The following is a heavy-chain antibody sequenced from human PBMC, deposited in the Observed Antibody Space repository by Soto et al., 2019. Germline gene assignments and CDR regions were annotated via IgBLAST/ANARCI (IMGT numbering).Heavy chain of an antibody. CDR3: STTVITAPLFEY. D-gene: IGHD2-21*02. V-gene: IGHV1-18*01. CDR2: FTADDGDT. CDR1: GYIFMSYG. Sequence: ASVKVSCKASGYIFMSYGITWVRQAPGQGLEWMGCFTADDGDTNYAQKFQGRVTMTTDTSTSTAYMELRSLKSEDTALYYCSTTVITAPLFEYWGQGTLVTVSS. J-gene: IGHJ4*02.